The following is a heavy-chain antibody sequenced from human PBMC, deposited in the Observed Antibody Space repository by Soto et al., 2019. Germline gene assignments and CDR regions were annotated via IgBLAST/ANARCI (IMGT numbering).Heavy chain of an antibody. D-gene: IGHD1-26*01. CDR2: IWYDGSNK. V-gene: IGHV3-33*01. CDR3: ARDGPRPRRLPREP. CDR1: GFTFSSYG. J-gene: IGHJ5*02. Sequence: QVQLVESGGGVVQPGRSLRLSCAASGFTFSSYGMHWVRQAPGKGLEWVAVIWYDGSNKYYADSVKGRFTISRDNSKNTLYLQMNSLRAEDTAVYYCARDGPRPRRLPREPWGQGTLVTVSS.